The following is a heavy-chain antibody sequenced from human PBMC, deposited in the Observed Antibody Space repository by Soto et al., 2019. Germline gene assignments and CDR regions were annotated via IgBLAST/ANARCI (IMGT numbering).Heavy chain of an antibody. Sequence: QLQLQESGPGLVKPSETLSLTCTVSGGSITITTHLWGWIRQPPGKGLEWIGMIYENGQTYYNPSLKSRVTMSVDRSRNQFSLNLSSVTAADTALYYCARQKSGEDWLDPWGQGILVTVAS. D-gene: IGHD2-15*01. CDR3: ARQKSGEDWLDP. J-gene: IGHJ5*02. V-gene: IGHV4-39*01. CDR1: GGSITITTHL. CDR2: IYENGQT.